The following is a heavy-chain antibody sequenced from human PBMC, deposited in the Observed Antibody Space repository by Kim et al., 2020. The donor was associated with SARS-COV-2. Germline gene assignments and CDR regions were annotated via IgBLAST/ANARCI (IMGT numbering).Heavy chain of an antibody. CDR2: ISSSSSYT. D-gene: IGHD5-12*01. J-gene: IGHJ4*02. CDR3: ARDGGNSGYDGDYFDY. Sequence: GGSLRLSCAASGFTFSDYYMSWIRQAPGKGLEWVSYISSSSSYTNYADSVKGRFTISRDNAKNSLYLQMNSLRAEDTAVYYCARDGGNSGYDGDYFDYWGQGTLVTVSS. V-gene: IGHV3-11*06. CDR1: GFTFSDYY.